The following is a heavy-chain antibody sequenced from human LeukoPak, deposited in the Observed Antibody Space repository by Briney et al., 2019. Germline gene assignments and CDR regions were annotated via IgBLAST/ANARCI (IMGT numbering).Heavy chain of an antibody. CDR2: IYYSGST. D-gene: IGHD2-2*01. J-gene: IGHJ5*02. CDR1: GGSISSSSYY. CDR3: ARRGYCSSASCYEYWFDP. V-gene: IGHV4-39*01. Sequence: SETLSLTCTVSGGSISSSSYYWGWIRQPPGKGLEWIGIIYYSGSTYYNPSLKSRLTISVDTSKNQFSLKLSSVTATDTAVYYCARRGYCSSASCYEYWFDPWGQGTLVTVSS.